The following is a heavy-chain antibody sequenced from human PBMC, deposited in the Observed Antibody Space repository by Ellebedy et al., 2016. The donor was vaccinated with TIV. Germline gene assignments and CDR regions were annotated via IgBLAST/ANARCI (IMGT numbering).Heavy chain of an antibody. D-gene: IGHD2-21*02. CDR1: GFTFSTYT. CDR3: AKFGSMTLSHMDV. V-gene: IGHV3-23*01. Sequence: GESLKISCAASGFTFSTYTMHWVRQAPGKGLEWVSCIVGGGSTYYADSVKGRFTISRDDSRNTLYLQMNSLRGDDSAVYYCAKFGSMTLSHMDVWGQGTTVTVSS. J-gene: IGHJ6*02. CDR2: IVGGGST.